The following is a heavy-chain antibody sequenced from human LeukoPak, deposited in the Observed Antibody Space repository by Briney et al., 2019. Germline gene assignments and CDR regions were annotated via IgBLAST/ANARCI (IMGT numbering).Heavy chain of an antibody. CDR2: IKQDGNEK. J-gene: IGHJ6*02. Sequence: GGSLRLSCAASGFTFINYVMTWVRQAPGKGLEGVASIKQDGNEKHYVDSVKGRFTISRDNAKNSLYLQMNSLRAEDTAVYYCARGRADVWGQGTTVTVSS. V-gene: IGHV3-7*01. CDR3: ARGRADV. CDR1: GFTFINYV.